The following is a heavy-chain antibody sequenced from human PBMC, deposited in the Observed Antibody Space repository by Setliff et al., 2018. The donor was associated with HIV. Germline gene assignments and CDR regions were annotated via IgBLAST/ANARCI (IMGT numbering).Heavy chain of an antibody. D-gene: IGHD1-26*01. CDR2: ITIYSSFI. J-gene: IGHJ6*03. Sequence: GESLTISCAASGFTFSSYSMNWVRQAPGKGLEWVSSITIYSSFIYYTDSVKGRFTISRDNAKNSLYLQMNSLRAEDTAEYYCARDSIVGESSDPTLLFGYMDVWGKGTTVTVSS. CDR3: ARDSIVGESSDPTLLFGYMDV. V-gene: IGHV3-21*01. CDR1: GFTFSSYS.